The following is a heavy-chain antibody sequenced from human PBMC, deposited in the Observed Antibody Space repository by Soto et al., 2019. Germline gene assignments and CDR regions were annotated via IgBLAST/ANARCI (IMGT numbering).Heavy chain of an antibody. V-gene: IGHV1-69*08. Sequence: QVQLVQSGAEVKKPGSSVKVSCKASGGTFSSYTISWVRQAPGQGLEWMGRIIPILGIANYAQKFQGRVTITADKSTSTAYMELSSLRSEDTAVYYCAREEGEITMVRGVQSSYAFDIWGQGTMVTVSS. J-gene: IGHJ3*02. CDR2: IIPILGIA. CDR1: GGTFSSYT. D-gene: IGHD3-10*01. CDR3: AREEGEITMVRGVQSSYAFDI.